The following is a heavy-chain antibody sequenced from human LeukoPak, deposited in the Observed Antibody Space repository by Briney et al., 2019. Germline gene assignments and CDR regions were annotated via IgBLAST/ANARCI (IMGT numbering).Heavy chain of an antibody. J-gene: IGHJ3*02. CDR3: ARGQAPTVTPQAFDI. CDR2: IYYSGST. Sequence: PSETLSLTCTVSGGSISSYYWSRIRQPPGKGLEWIGYIYYSGSTNYNPSLKSRVTISVDTSKNQFSLKLSSVTAADTAVYYCARGQAPTVTPQAFDIWGQGTMVTVSS. CDR1: GGSISSYY. D-gene: IGHD4-17*01. V-gene: IGHV4-59*01.